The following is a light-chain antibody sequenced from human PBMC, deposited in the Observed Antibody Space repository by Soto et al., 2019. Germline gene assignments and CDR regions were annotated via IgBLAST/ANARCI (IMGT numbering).Light chain of an antibody. J-gene: IGLJ1*01. CDR2: EVT. V-gene: IGLV2-14*01. CDR1: SSDVGAYNY. CDR3: SSYKGSSTLYV. Sequence: QSVLTQPASVSGSPGQSITISCTGTSSDVGAYNYVSWYQQYPGKAPRLMISEVTSRPSGISNRFSGSKSGNSASLTISGLQAEDEADYYCSSYKGSSTLYVFGTGTRSPS.